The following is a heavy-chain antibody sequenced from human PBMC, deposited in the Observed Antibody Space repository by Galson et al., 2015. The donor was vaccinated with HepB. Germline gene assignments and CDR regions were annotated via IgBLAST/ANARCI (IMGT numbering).Heavy chain of an antibody. CDR2: IWYDGNNK. D-gene: IGHD6-19*01. J-gene: IGHJ4*02. CDR1: GFTFSSYG. CDR3: ARAGIAVAGDY. Sequence: SLRLSCAASGFTFSSYGMHWVRQAPGKGLEWVAVIWYDGNNKYYADSVKGRFTIFRDNSKNTLYLQMNSLRAEDTAVYYCARAGIAVAGDYWGQGTLVTVSS. V-gene: IGHV3-33*01.